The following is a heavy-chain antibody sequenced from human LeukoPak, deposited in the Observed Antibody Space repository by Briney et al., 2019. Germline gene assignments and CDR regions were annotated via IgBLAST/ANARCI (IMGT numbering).Heavy chain of an antibody. Sequence: PWASVKVSCKASGGTFSSYAISWVRQAPGQGLEWMGGIIPIFGTANYAQKFQGRVTITAVESTSTAYMELSSLRSEDTAVYYCARDRDSSWYSLDYYYYGMDVWGQGTTVTVSS. V-gene: IGHV1-69*13. D-gene: IGHD6-13*01. CDR2: IIPIFGTA. J-gene: IGHJ6*02. CDR1: GGTFSSYA. CDR3: ARDRDSSWYSLDYYYYGMDV.